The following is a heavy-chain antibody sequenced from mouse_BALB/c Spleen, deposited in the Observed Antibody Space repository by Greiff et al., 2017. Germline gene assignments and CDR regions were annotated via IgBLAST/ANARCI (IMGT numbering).Heavy chain of an antibody. CDR3: ARRQIYDGYYAMDY. V-gene: IGHV3-8*02. J-gene: IGHJ4*01. D-gene: IGHD2-3*01. CDR1: GDSITSCY. CDR2: ISYSGST. Sequence: VQLKESGPSLVKPSQTLSLTCSVTGDSITSCYWNWIRKFPGNKLEYMGYISYSGSTYYNPSLKSRISITRDTSKNQYYLQLNSVTTEDTATYYGARRQIYDGYYAMDYWGQGTSVTVSS.